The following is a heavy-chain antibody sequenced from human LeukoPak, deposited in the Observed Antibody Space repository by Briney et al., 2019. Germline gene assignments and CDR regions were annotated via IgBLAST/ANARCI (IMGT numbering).Heavy chain of an antibody. Sequence: ASVKVSCKASGCTFTSYYMHWVRQAPGQGLEWMGIINPSGGSTSYAQKFQGRVTMTRDTSTSTVYMELSSLRSEDTAVYYCARDSERYDFWSDIWGQGTMVTVSS. D-gene: IGHD3-3*01. J-gene: IGHJ3*02. CDR2: INPSGGST. V-gene: IGHV1-46*03. CDR3: ARDSERYDFWSDI. CDR1: GCTFTSYY.